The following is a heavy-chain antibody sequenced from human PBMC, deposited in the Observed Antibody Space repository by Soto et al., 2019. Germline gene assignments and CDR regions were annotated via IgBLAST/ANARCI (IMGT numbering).Heavy chain of an antibody. Sequence: EVQLVESGGGLVQPGRSLRLSCAASGFTFDDYAMHWVRQAPGKGLEWVSGISRNSGSIGYADSVKGRFTISSDTAKNSLYLQMNRLRAEDTALYYCAKDNDPSGFWGVRYYFDYWGQGTLVTVSS. CDR1: GFTFDDYA. D-gene: IGHD3-16*01. CDR3: AKDNDPSGFWGVRYYFDY. J-gene: IGHJ4*02. CDR2: ISRNSGSI. V-gene: IGHV3-9*01.